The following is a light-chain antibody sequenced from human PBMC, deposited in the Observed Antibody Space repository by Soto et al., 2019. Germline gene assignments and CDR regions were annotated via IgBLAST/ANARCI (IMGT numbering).Light chain of an antibody. CDR2: KAS. J-gene: IGKJ1*01. Sequence: DIQMTQSPSTLSASVGDRVTITCRASQSISTWLAWYQQKPGKAPKLLIYKASSLKSVVPSRFSGSGSGTEFTLTISSLQPDECATYYCQQYINRWTFGQGTKVEIK. CDR3: QQYINRWT. V-gene: IGKV1-5*03. CDR1: QSISTW.